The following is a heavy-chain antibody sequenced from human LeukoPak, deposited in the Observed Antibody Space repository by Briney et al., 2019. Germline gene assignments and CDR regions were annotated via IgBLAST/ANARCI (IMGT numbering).Heavy chain of an antibody. D-gene: IGHD3-22*01. CDR2: IYYSGST. J-gene: IGHJ4*02. V-gene: IGHV4-59*12. Sequence: SETLSLTCTVSGGSISSYYWSWIRQPPGKGLEWIGYIYYSGSTNYNPSLKSRVTISVDTSKNQFSLKLSSVTAADTAVYYCAWHNYYDSSGYADYWGQGTLVTVSS. CDR1: GGSISSYY. CDR3: AWHNYYDSSGYADY.